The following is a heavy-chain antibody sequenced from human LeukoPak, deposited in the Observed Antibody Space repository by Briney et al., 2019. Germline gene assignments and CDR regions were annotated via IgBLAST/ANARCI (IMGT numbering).Heavy chain of an antibody. CDR2: INPSDGST. V-gene: IGHV1-46*01. Sequence: GASVKVSCKASGYTFTSYYMHWVRQAPGQGLEWMGIINPSDGSTSYAQKFQGRVTMTRDTSTSTVYMELSSLRSEDTAVYYCASHRLPGYSSSWYFDYWGQGTLVTVSS. CDR1: GYTFTSYY. J-gene: IGHJ4*02. D-gene: IGHD6-13*01. CDR3: ASHRLPGYSSSWYFDY.